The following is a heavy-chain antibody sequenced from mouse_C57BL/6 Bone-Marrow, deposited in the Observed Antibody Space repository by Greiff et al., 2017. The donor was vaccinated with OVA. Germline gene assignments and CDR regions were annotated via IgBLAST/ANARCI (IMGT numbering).Heavy chain of an antibody. CDR3: ARYEVLRHYAMDY. CDR1: GFTFTDYY. CDR2: IRNKANGYTT. D-gene: IGHD1-2*01. V-gene: IGHV7-3*01. J-gene: IGHJ4*01. Sequence: EVKVVESGGGLVQPGGSLSLSCAASGFTFTDYYMSWVRQPPGKALEWLGFIRNKANGYTTEYSASVKGRFTISRDNSQSILYLQMNALRAEDSATDYCARYEVLRHYAMDYWGQGTSVTVSS.